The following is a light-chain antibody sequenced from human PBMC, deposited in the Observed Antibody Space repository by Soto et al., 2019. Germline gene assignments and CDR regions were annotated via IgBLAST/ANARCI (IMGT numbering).Light chain of an antibody. CDR3: GTWDSSLSAGRV. V-gene: IGLV1-51*02. Sequence: QSVLTQPPSVSAAPGQKVTISCSGSSSNMGNNYVSWYQQLPGTAPKLLIYENNKRPSGIPDRFSGSKSGTSATLGITGLQTGDEADYYCGTWDSSLSAGRVFGTGTKLTVL. J-gene: IGLJ1*01. CDR1: SSNMGNNY. CDR2: ENN.